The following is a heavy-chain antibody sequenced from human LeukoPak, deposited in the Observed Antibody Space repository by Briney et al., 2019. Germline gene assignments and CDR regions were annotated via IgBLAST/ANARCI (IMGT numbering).Heavy chain of an antibody. Sequence: SETLSLTCTVSGGSISSSSYYWGWIRQPPGKGLEWIGSIYYSGSTYYNPSLKSRVTISVDTSKNQFSLKLSSVTAADTAVYYCARISSPYSSSWYNGFDPWGQGTLVTVSS. D-gene: IGHD6-13*01. CDR1: GGSISSSSYY. V-gene: IGHV4-39*07. J-gene: IGHJ5*02. CDR3: ARISSPYSSSWYNGFDP. CDR2: IYYSGST.